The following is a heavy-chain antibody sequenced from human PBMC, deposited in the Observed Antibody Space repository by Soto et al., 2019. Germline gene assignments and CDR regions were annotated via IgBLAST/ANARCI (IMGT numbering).Heavy chain of an antibody. CDR1: GGSISSYY. V-gene: IGHV4-59*01. CDR2: IYYSGST. CDR3: ARGVSDSAITFYYMDV. Sequence: SETLSLTCTVSGGSISSYYWSWIRQPPGKGLEWIGYIYYSGSTNYNPSLKSRVTISVDTSKNQFSLKLSSVTAADTAVYYCARGVSDSAITFYYMDVWGKGTTVTVSS. D-gene: IGHD1-20*01. J-gene: IGHJ6*03.